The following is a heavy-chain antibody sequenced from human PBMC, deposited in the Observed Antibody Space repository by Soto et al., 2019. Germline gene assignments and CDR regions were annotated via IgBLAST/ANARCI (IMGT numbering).Heavy chain of an antibody. CDR3: AKESGSERYAAYFDL. CDR2: ISAGGNTK. D-gene: IGHD1-26*01. V-gene: IGHV3-30*18. J-gene: IGHJ4*02. CDR1: GFTLSNLG. Sequence: QVQLVESGGGVVQPGTSLRLACAASGFTLSNLGMQWVRQAPGKGLEWVAVISAGGNTKYYADSVKGRFTISRDNSKNSLFLQMNSLRTEDTAVYYCAKESGSERYAAYFDLWGQGTLVTVSA.